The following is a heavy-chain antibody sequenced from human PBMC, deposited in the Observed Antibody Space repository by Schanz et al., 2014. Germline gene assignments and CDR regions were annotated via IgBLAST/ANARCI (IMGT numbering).Heavy chain of an antibody. CDR2: INSVGSNT. Sequence: EVQLVESGGGWVQPGGSLRLSCAASGFTFSSHWMHWVRQDPGKGLVWVARINSVGSNTDYADSVTGRFTISRDNAKNTLYLQMNTLRAEDTAVYYCARKMKVGVYGGKGHDSLDIWGQGTMVTVSS. CDR1: GFTFSSHW. V-gene: IGHV3-74*02. CDR3: ARKMKVGVYGGKGHDSLDI. D-gene: IGHD3-22*01. J-gene: IGHJ3*02.